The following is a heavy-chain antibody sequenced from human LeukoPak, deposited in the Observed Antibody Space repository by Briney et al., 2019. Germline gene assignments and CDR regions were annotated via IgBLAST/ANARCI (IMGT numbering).Heavy chain of an antibody. J-gene: IGHJ6*03. Sequence: SVKVSCKASGDTFSSYAISWVRQAPGQGLEWMGGIIPIFGTANYAQKFQGRVTITADKSTSTAYMELSSLRSEDTAVYYCARVTYYGSGNPYYYYYYYMDVWGKGTTVTVSS. D-gene: IGHD3-10*01. CDR2: IIPIFGTA. CDR1: GDTFSSYA. CDR3: ARVTYYGSGNPYYYYYYYMDV. V-gene: IGHV1-69*06.